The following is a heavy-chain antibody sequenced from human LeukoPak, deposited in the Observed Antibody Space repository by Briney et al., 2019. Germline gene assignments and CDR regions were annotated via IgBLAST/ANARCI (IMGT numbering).Heavy chain of an antibody. CDR3: ARARGGDFFDY. J-gene: IGHJ4*02. CDR2: IYYSGST. Sequence: SQTLFLTCTVSGGSISSGDYYWSWIRQPPGKGLEWIGYIYYSGSTYYNPSLKSRVTISVDTSKNQFSLKLSSVTAADTAVYYCARARGGDFFDYWGQGTLVTVSS. CDR1: GGSISSGDYY. V-gene: IGHV4-30-4*01. D-gene: IGHD3-16*01.